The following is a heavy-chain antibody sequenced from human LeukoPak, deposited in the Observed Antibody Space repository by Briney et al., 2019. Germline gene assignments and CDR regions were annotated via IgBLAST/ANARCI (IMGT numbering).Heavy chain of an antibody. Sequence: GGSLRLSCAASGFTFSSYAMHWVRQAPGKGLEYVSAISSNGGSTYYANSVKGRFTISRDNSKNTLYLQMGGLRAEDMAVYYCARVSYCSSTSCYEGEYFDYWGQGTLVTVSS. CDR1: GFTFSSYA. J-gene: IGHJ4*02. V-gene: IGHV3-64*01. CDR2: ISSNGGST. CDR3: ARVSYCSSTSCYEGEYFDY. D-gene: IGHD2-2*01.